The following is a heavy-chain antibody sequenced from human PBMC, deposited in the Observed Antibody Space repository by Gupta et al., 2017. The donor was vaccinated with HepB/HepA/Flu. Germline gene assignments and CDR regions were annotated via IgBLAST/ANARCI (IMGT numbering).Heavy chain of an antibody. CDR2: IYYSGST. J-gene: IGHJ4*02. D-gene: IGHD3-22*01. V-gene: IGHV4-39*01. CDR1: GGSISSSSYY. Sequence: QLQLQESGPGLVKPSETLSLTCTVSGGSISSSSYYWGWIRQPPGKGLEWIGSIYYSGSTYYNPSLKSRVTISVDTSKNQFSLKLSSVTAADTAVYYCARHRSYYYDNPLPKPNDYWGQGTLVTVSS. CDR3: ARHRSYYYDNPLPKPNDY.